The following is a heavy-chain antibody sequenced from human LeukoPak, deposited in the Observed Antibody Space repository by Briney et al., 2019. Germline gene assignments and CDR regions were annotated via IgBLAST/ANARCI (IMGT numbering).Heavy chain of an antibody. CDR2: ISSSGSTI. CDR1: GFTFSDYY. J-gene: IGHJ4*02. Sequence: GGSLRLSCAASGFTFSDYYMSWIRQAPGKGLEWISYISSSGSTIYYADSVKGRFTISRDNAKNSLYLQMNSLRAEDTAVYYCARAHCSGGSCLSVWGQGTLVTVSS. V-gene: IGHV3-11*04. CDR3: ARAHCSGGSCLSV. D-gene: IGHD2-15*01.